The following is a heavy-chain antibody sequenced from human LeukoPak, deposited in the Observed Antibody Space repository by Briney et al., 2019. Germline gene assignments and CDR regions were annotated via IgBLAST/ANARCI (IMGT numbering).Heavy chain of an antibody. D-gene: IGHD2-2*01. CDR2: ISGSGGST. CDR3: AKDQPDIVVVPAAGYYYYYMDV. J-gene: IGHJ6*03. CDR1: GFTFSSYA. Sequence: GGSLRLSCAASGFTFSSYAMSWVRQAPGKGLEWVSAISGSGGSTYYADSVKGRFTISRDNSKNTLYLQMNSLRAEDTAVYYCAKDQPDIVVVPAAGYYYYYMDVWGKGTTVTVSS. V-gene: IGHV3-23*01.